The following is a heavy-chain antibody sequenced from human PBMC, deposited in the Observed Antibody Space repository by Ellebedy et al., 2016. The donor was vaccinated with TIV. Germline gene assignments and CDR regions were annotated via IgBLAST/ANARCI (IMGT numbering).Heavy chain of an antibody. CDR3: GRKDGDY. V-gene: IGHV4-38-2*02. J-gene: IGHJ4*02. Sequence: SETLSLTXTVSGYSISSGYYWGWIRQPPGKGLEWIGCIYHFGNTFYNPSLQSRLTISGDTSKNQFSLKLRSVTAADTAVYYCGRKDGDYWGQGALVTVSS. CDR2: IYHFGNT. CDR1: GYSISSGYY. D-gene: IGHD6-6*01.